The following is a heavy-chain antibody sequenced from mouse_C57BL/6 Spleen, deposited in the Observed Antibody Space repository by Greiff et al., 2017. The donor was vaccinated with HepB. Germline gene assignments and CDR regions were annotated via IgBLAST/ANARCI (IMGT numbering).Heavy chain of an antibody. CDR1: GYSFTDYN. CDR2: INPNYGTT. V-gene: IGHV1-39*01. D-gene: IGHD1-1*01. CDR3: ARSPNYYGSSSPYYAMDY. J-gene: IGHJ4*01. Sequence: VQLQQSGPELVKPGASVQISCKASGYSFTDYNMNWVQQSNGKSLEWIGVINPNYGTTRSNQKLKGKATLTVDQSSSTAYMQLNSLTSEDSAVYYWARSPNYYGSSSPYYAMDYWGQGTSVTVSS.